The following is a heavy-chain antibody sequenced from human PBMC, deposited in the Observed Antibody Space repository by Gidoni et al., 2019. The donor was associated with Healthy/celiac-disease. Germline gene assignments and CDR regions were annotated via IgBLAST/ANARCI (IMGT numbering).Heavy chain of an antibody. J-gene: IGHJ4*02. CDR3: ARVGPSITIFGVVITTRSVDY. Sequence: QVQLVQPGAEVKKPGASVKVSCKASGYTFTSYDINWVRQATGQGLEWMGWMNPNSGNTGYAQKFQGRVTMTRNTSISTAYMELSSLRSEDTAVYYCARVGPSITIFGVVITTRSVDYWGQGTLVTVSS. CDR2: MNPNSGNT. D-gene: IGHD3-3*01. V-gene: IGHV1-8*01. CDR1: GYTFTSYD.